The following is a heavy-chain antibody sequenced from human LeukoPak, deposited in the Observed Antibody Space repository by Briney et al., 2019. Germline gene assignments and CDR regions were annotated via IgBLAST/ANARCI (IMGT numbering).Heavy chain of an antibody. CDR3: AKDRGQWLGGSGWFDP. CDR1: GFTFSGYA. D-gene: IGHD6-19*01. V-gene: IGHV3-23*01. J-gene: IGHJ5*02. CDR2: ISGSGGST. Sequence: GGSLRLSCAASGFTFSGYAMSWVRQAPGKGLEWVSAISGSGGSTYYADSVKGRFTISRDNSKNTLYLQMNSLRAEDTAVYYCAKDRGQWLGGSGWFDPWGQGTLVTVSS.